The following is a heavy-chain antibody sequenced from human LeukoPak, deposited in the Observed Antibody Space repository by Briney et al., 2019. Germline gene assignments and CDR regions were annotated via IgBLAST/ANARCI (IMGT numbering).Heavy chain of an antibody. D-gene: IGHD1-26*01. CDR3: ASGSTHFDY. V-gene: IGHV3-30-3*01. CDR2: ISYDGSNK. J-gene: IGHJ4*02. CDR1: GFTFSSYA. Sequence: GGSLRLSCAASGFTFSSYAMHWVRQAPGKGLEWVAVISYDGSNKYYADSVKGRFTISRDNSENTLYLQMNSLRAEDTAVYYCASGSTHFDYWGQGTLVTVSS.